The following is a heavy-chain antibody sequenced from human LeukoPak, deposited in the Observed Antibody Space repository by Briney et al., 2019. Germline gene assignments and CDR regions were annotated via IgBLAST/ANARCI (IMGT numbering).Heavy chain of an antibody. CDR2: ITYSGVDT. D-gene: IGHD1-26*01. J-gene: IGHJ4*02. CDR1: GFTFNSDA. V-gene: IGHV3-23*01. Sequence: GGSLRLSCAASGFTFNSDAMTWVRQAPEKGLEWVSSITYSGVDTYYADSVKGRFTISRDNSKNTLFLQMNSLRAEDTAVYYCAKGSRGSYHYWGQGTLVTVSS. CDR3: AKGSRGSYHY.